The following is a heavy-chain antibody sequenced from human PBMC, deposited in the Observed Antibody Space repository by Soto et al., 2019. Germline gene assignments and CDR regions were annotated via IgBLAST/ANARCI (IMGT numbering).Heavy chain of an antibody. J-gene: IGHJ4*02. Sequence: GASVKVSCKASGYTFTSYDINWVRQATGQGLEWMGRIIPILGIANYAQKFQGRVTITADKSTSTAYMELSSLRSEDTAVYYCATTRVNSGYDAPDYWGQGTLVTVSS. V-gene: IGHV1-69*04. CDR1: GYTFTSYD. D-gene: IGHD5-12*01. CDR2: IIPILGIA. CDR3: ATTRVNSGYDAPDY.